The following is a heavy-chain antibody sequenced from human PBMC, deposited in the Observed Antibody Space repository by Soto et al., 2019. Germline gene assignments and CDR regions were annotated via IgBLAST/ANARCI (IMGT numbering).Heavy chain of an antibody. CDR2: VPSGDGST. CDR1: VFTFSSYA. V-gene: IGHV3-23*01. Sequence: PXGSLRLSCIASVFTFSSYAMSWVRQAPGKGLKWISTVPSGDGSTMYADSVKGRFTISRDSSNNALFLQMSRLRAEDTAVYYCAKALWSSSGYYWSRSSLFDYWGQGTLVTVSS. J-gene: IGHJ4*02. CDR3: AKALWSSSGYYWSRSSLFDY. D-gene: IGHD3-3*01.